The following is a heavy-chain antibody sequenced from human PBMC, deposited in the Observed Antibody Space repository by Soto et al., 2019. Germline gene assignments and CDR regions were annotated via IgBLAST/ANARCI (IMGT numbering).Heavy chain of an antibody. CDR3: GRESGETWDYEAS. CDR1: GGSMSSYR. Sequence: ETLSLTCTVSGGSMSSYRWSWIRQPAGKGLEWIGRLNTYGDTHYNPSLKSRVTVSVDTSRNQFFLTLRSVTAADSAVYHCGRESGETWDYEASWGHGTPVTVSS. D-gene: IGHD1-7*01. V-gene: IGHV4-4*07. J-gene: IGHJ5*01. CDR2: LNTYGDT.